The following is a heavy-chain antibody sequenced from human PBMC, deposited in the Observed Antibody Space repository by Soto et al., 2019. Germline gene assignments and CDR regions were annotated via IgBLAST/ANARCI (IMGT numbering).Heavy chain of an antibody. V-gene: IGHV3-66*01. D-gene: IGHD1-26*01. CDR3: ARGGPPTSNWFDP. CDR1: GFTVSNNY. Sequence: EVQLVESGGGLVQPGGSLRLSCAASGFTVSNNYINWVRQPPGKGLEWVSVIYSGGSTYYADSVKGRFTISRDNSKNTLYLQMNSLRAEDTAVYYCARGGPPTSNWFDPWCQGTLVTVSS. J-gene: IGHJ5*02. CDR2: IYSGGST.